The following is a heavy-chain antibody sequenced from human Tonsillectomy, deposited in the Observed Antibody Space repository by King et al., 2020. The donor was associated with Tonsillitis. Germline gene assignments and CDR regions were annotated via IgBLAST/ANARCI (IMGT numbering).Heavy chain of an antibody. J-gene: IGHJ4*02. CDR1: GYTFTDYF. Sequence: QLVQSGAEVKKPGASVKVSCKASGYTFTDYFIHWVRQAPGQGLEWVGWINPKTGGTNYGKKFQGRVTMARDTSISTAYMDLRRLASDDTAVFFCARAQYQLFNPVTFPFDSWGAGTLVTVSS. CDR2: INPKTGGT. V-gene: IGHV1-2*02. CDR3: ARAQYQLFNPVTFPFDS. D-gene: IGHD2-2*01.